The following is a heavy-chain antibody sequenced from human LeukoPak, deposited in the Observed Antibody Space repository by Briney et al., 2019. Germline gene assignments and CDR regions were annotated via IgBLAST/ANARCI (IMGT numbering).Heavy chain of an antibody. V-gene: IGHV1-69*13. J-gene: IGHJ4*02. CDR2: IISIFGTA. D-gene: IGHD3-10*01. CDR1: GGTFSSYA. CDR3: ARGEGQLPYYGSGSLFDY. Sequence: VASVKVSCKASGGTFSSYAMSWVRQAPGQGLEWMGGIISIFGTANYAQKFKGRFTITADESTSTAYLQLSSLRAEETAVYYFARGEGQLPYYGSGSLFDYWGQGTRVTVSS.